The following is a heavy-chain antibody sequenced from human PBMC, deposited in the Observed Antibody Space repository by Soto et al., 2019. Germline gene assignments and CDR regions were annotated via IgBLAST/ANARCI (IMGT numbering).Heavy chain of an antibody. D-gene: IGHD3-3*01. Sequence: PGGSLRLSCAASGFTFSSYAMHWVRQAPGKGLEWVAVISYDGSNKYYADSVKGRFTISRDNSKNTLYLQMNSLRAGDTAVYYCAREEMYYDFWSAENWFDPWGQGTLVTVSS. J-gene: IGHJ5*02. CDR3: AREEMYYDFWSAENWFDP. V-gene: IGHV3-30-3*01. CDR2: ISYDGSNK. CDR1: GFTFSSYA.